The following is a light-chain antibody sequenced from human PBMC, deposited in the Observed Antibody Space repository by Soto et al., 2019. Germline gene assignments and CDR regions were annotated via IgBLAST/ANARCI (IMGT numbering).Light chain of an antibody. CDR1: QSISSN. J-gene: IGKJ4*01. Sequence: SSANQSKTQGERATRSCRASQSISSNLAWYQQKPGQAPRLLMFRTSSRATGFPARFSGSGSGTEFNLTISSLQSEDFGVYSCQQYNIGTRANFGGGTKVAIK. CDR2: RTS. CDR3: QQYNIGTRAN. V-gene: IGKV3-15*01.